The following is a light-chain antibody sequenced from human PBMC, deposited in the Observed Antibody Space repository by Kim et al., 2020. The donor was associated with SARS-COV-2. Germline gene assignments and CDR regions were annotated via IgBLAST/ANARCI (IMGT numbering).Light chain of an antibody. V-gene: IGKV3-20*01. CDR2: GAS. CDR3: QQYGTSPPT. J-gene: IGKJ1*01. Sequence: SPGESATLSCRASQTVSSNYLAWYQQRPGQAPRLLIHGASSVATGIPDRFSGSGSGTDFILTISRLDPEDFAVYYCQQYGTSPPTFGQGTKVDIK. CDR1: QTVSSNY.